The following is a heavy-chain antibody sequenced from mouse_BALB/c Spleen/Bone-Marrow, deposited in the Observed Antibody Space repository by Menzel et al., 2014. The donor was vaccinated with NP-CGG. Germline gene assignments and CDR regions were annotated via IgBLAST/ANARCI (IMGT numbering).Heavy chain of an antibody. CDR2: INPDSSTI. V-gene: IGHV4-1*02. J-gene: IGHJ2*01. CDR3: ARQGYYGKGDY. Sequence: EVKLQESGGGLVQPGGSLKLPCAASGFDFSRYWMSWVRQAPGKGLEWIGEINPDSSTINYTPSLKDKFIISRNNAKNTLYLQMSKVRSEDTALYYCARQGYYGKGDYWGQGTTLTVSS. CDR1: GFDFSRYW. D-gene: IGHD2-1*01.